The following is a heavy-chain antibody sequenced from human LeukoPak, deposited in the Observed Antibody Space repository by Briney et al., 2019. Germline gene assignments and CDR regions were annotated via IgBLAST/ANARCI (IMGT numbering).Heavy chain of an antibody. CDR2: IYYTGST. V-gene: IGHV4-39*07. D-gene: IGHD4-17*01. CDR1: GGSISSTSYY. J-gene: IGHJ4*02. Sequence: SETLSLTCTVSGGSISSTSYYWGWIRQPPGKGPEWIGSIYYTGSTYYNPSLKSRVTLSVDTSKKQFSLKLSSVTAADTAVYYCAGTVTTRYYFDYWGQGTLVTVSS. CDR3: AGTVTTRYYFDY.